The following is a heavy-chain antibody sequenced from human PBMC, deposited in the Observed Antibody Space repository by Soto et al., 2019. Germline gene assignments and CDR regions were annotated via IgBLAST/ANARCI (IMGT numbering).Heavy chain of an antibody. V-gene: IGHV4-30-2*06. CDR2: IYPNGNT. CDR3: ASGTDRSIQYSGTYYLDS. Sequence: QLQLQESGSGLVKPSQTLSLTCAVSGGSISSGGYSWSWIRQSPVKGLEWIGYIYPNGNTYYKPSLKSRLTISLDRSKNQFSLKLNSVTAADTAVYYCASGTDRSIQYSGTYYLDSWGQGTLVTVSS. J-gene: IGHJ4*02. CDR1: GGSISSGGYS. D-gene: IGHD1-26*01.